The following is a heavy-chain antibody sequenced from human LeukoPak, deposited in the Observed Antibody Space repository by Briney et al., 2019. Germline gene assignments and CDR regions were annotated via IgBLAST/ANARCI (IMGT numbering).Heavy chain of an antibody. J-gene: IGHJ4*02. CDR1: GGSISNFH. CDR3: ARAIARYDGRPFDY. V-gene: IGHV4-34*01. CDR2: INHSGST. D-gene: IGHD3-3*01. Sequence: PSETLSLTCTVSGGSISNFHWTWIRQSPGKGLEWIGEINHSGSTYYNPSLKSRVTISVDTSKNQFSLKLSSVTAADTAVYYCARAIARYDGRPFDYWGQGTLVTVSS.